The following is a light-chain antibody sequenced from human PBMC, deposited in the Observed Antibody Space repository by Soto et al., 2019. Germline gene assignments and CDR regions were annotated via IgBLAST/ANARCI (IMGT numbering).Light chain of an antibody. V-gene: IGLV2-14*01. CDR2: DVT. CDR1: GDDIGGYNF. CDR3: ASFTSISTYV. J-gene: IGLJ1*01. Sequence: HSVLAQPASVSGCPGQSSRISWCGGGDDIGGYNFVSWYQHHPGKAPKLIIYDVTHRPSGVSERFSGSKSGFTASLTISGLQPEDESHYYCASFTSISTYVFGTGTKVTVL.